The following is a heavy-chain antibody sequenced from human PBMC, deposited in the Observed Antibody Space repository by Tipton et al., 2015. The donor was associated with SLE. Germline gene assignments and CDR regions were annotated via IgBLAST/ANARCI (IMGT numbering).Heavy chain of an antibody. CDR2: LYYSGNT. V-gene: IGHV4-39*01. D-gene: IGHD3-16*02. Sequence: TLSLTCIVSGGSITTRSYYWGWIRQPPGKGLEWIGVLYYSGNTYYNPSLKSPVTLSIDTSKNQFSLKLSSVTAADTAVYYCAQAHLWGSYRYASDIWGQGTMVTVSS. J-gene: IGHJ3*02. CDR1: GGSITTRSYY. CDR3: AQAHLWGSYRYASDI.